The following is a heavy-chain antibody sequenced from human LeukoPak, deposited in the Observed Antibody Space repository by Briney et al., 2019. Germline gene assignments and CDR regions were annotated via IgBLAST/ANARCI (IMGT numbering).Heavy chain of an antibody. CDR2: IRYDGSNK. D-gene: IGHD6-13*01. V-gene: IGHV3-33*01. CDR1: GFTFSSYG. CDR3: ARANSSSWPDYYYYGMDV. J-gene: IGHJ6*02. Sequence: QPGRSLRLSCAASGFTFSSYGMHWVRQAPGKGLEWVAVIRYDGSNKYYADSVKGRFTISRDNSKNTLYLQMNSLRAEDTAVYYCARANSSSWPDYYYYGMDVWGQGTTVTVSS.